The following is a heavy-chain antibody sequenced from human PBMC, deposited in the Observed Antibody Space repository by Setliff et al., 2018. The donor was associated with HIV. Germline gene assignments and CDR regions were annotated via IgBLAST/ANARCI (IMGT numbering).Heavy chain of an antibody. CDR2: IYYSGST. CDR1: GGSISRGDYY. CDR3: ASYRGRDHSGAFDH. J-gene: IGHJ4*02. Sequence: SETLSLTCTVSGGSISRGDYYWSWIRQPPGKGLEWIGYIYYSGSTYYNQSLKSRVTISVDTSKNQFSLKLSSVTAADTAVYYCASYRGRDHSGAFDHWGQGTLVTV. D-gene: IGHD2-21*01. V-gene: IGHV4-30-4*08.